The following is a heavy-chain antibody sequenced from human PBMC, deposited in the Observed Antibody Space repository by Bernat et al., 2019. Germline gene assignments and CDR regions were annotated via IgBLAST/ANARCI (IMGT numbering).Heavy chain of an antibody. CDR3: AGGAADVVVPAAIPGWFDP. J-gene: IGHJ5*02. V-gene: IGHV1-2*04. Sequence: QVQLVQSGAEVKKPGASVKVSCKASGYTFTGYYMHWVRQAPGQGLEWMGWINPNSGGTNYAQKCQGWVTMTRDTSISTASMELGRLRSDEPAMYYWAGGAADVVVPAAIPGWFDPWGQGTLVTVSS. CDR1: GYTFTGYY. CDR2: INPNSGGT. D-gene: IGHD2-2*02.